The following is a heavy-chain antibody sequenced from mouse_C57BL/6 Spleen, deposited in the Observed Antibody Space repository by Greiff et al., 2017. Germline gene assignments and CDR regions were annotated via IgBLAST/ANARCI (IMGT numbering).Heavy chain of an antibody. Sequence: VQLQQSGAELMKPGASVKLSCKATGYTFTGYWIEWVKQRPGHGLEWIGEILPGSGSTNYNEKFKGKATFTADTSSNTAYMQLSSLTTEDSAIYYCARSQIYYYGSSYENYFDDWGQGTTLTVSS. CDR2: ILPGSGST. CDR1: GYTFTGYW. CDR3: ARSQIYYYGSSYENYFDD. D-gene: IGHD1-1*01. J-gene: IGHJ2*01. V-gene: IGHV1-9*01.